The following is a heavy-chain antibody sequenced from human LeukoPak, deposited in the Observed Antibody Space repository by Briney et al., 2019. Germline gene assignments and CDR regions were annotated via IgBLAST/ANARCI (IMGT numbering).Heavy chain of an antibody. D-gene: IGHD3-10*01. CDR1: GFTFSNYW. Sequence: GGSLRLSCAASGFTFSNYWVHWVRQAPGKGLVWVSRINRDGSTTNYADSVKGRFTVSRDNAQNTLNLQMNSLKGEDTAVYYFAREKKSGESSEIDYWGQGTLVTVSS. V-gene: IGHV3-74*01. CDR2: INRDGSTT. CDR3: AREKKSGESSEIDY. J-gene: IGHJ4*02.